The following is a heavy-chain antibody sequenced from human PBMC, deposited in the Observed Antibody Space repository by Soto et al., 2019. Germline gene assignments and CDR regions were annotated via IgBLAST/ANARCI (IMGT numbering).Heavy chain of an antibody. Sequence: GGSLRLSYAASGFTFSSYSMNWVRQAPGKGLEWVSYISTSSSTISYADSVKGRFTISRDNAKNSLYLQMNSLRAEDTAVYYCARDRKLQQLGHYYYGMDVWGQGTKVTVSSGKPSDTAVYYCARSPDSSGYYPRRYYYGMDVWGQGTTVTVSS. CDR3: ARDRKLQQLGHYYYGMDVWGQGTKVTVSSGKPSDTAVYYCARSPDSSGYYPRRYYYGMDV. D-gene: IGHD6-13*01. V-gene: IGHV3-48*01. J-gene: IGHJ6*02. CDR1: GFTFSSYS. CDR2: ISTSSSTI.